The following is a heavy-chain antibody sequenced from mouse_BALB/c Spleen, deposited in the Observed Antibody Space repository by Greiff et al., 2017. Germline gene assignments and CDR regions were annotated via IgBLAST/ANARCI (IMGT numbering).Heavy chain of an antibody. V-gene: IGHV5-6*01. CDR1: GFTFSSYG. J-gene: IGHJ4*01. CDR2: ISSGGSYT. CDR3: NYDAMDY. Sequence: EVQLVESGGDLVKPGGSLKLSCAASGFTFSSYGMSWVRQTPDKRLEWVATISSGGSYTYYPDSVKGRFTISRDNAKNTLYLQMSSLKSEDTAMYYCNYDAMDYWGQGTSVTVSS.